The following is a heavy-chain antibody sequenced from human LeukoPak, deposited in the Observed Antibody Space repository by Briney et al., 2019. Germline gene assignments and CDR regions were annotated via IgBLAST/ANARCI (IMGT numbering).Heavy chain of an antibody. D-gene: IGHD3-3*01. V-gene: IGHV4-61*02. CDR2: IYTSGST. CDR1: GGSISSGSYY. CDR3: AREGGPLTGDVPLRFLEWLNWFDP. J-gene: IGHJ5*02. Sequence: SQTLSLTCTVSGGSISSGSYYWSWIRQPAGKGLEWIGRIYTSGSTNYNPSLKSRVTISVDTSKNQFSLKLSSVTAADTAVYYCAREGGPLTGDVPLRFLEWLNWFDPWGQGTLVTVSS.